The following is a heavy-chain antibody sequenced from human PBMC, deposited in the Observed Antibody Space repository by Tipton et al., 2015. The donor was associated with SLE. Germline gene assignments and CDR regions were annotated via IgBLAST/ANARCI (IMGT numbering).Heavy chain of an antibody. CDR2: IYYSGST. Sequence: TLPLTCTVSGGSISSYYWSWIRQPPGKGLEWIGYIYYSGSTNYNPSLKSRVTLSVDTSKNQFSLKLSSVTAADTAVYYCARDQGGSGFDAFDIWGQGTMVTVSS. D-gene: IGHD2-15*01. CDR1: GGSISSYY. CDR3: ARDQGGSGFDAFDI. V-gene: IGHV4-59*01. J-gene: IGHJ3*02.